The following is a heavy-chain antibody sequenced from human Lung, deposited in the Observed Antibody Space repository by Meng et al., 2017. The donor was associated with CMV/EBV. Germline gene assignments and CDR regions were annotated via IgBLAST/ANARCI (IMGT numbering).Heavy chain of an antibody. Sequence: ASVKVSCKASGYTFTGYYIHWVRQAPGQGLEWMGSINPNSGGTKYAQKFQGRATLTRDTSISTVYMELSRLKTDDTAVYYCARRQWDLRNALDIWGQGTEVTVSS. V-gene: IGHV1-2*02. CDR2: INPNSGGT. J-gene: IGHJ3*02. CDR3: ARRQWDLRNALDI. CDR1: GYTFTGYY. D-gene: IGHD1-26*01.